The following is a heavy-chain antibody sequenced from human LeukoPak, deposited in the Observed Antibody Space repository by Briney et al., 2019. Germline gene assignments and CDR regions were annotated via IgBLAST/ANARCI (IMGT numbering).Heavy chain of an antibody. V-gene: IGHV1-2*06. D-gene: IGHD2-2*01. CDR2: INPNSGDT. J-gene: IGHJ4*02. Sequence: ASVKVSCKASGYTFTGYHMHWVRRAPGQGLEWMGRINPNSGDTNYAQKFQGRVTMTRDTSISTAYMELSRLISDDTAVYYCARDYCSSTSCLFDYWGQGALVTVSS. CDR1: GYTFTGYH. CDR3: ARDYCSSTSCLFDY.